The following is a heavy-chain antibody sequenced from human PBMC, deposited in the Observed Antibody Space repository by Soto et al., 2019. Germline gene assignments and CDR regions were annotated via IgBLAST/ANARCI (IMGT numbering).Heavy chain of an antibody. CDR2: IHYSGST. CDR1: DGSISNYY. J-gene: IGHJ4*02. Sequence: SETLSLTCTVSDGSISNYYWSWIRQPPGKGLEWIGYIHYSGSTNYNPSLKSRVTISVDTPKNQFSLKLTSMTAADTAVYYCGSGRTHTYGYGSGYWAERVLVTVSS. CDR3: GSGRTHTYGYGSGY. D-gene: IGHD5-18*01. V-gene: IGHV4-59*01.